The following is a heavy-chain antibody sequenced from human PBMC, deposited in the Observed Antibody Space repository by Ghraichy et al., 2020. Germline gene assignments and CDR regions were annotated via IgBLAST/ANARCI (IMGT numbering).Heavy chain of an antibody. D-gene: IGHD6-13*01. J-gene: IGHJ5*02. V-gene: IGHV4-31*03. CDR3: ARVLGVGVVAAAGTGEAWFDP. CDR2: IYYSGST. CDR1: GGSISSGGYY. Sequence: SETLSLTCTVSGGSISSGGYYWSWIRQHPGKGLEWIGYIYYSGSTYYNPSLKSRVTISVDTSKNQFSLKLSSVTAADTAVYYCARVLGVGVVAAAGTGEAWFDPWGQGTLVTVSS.